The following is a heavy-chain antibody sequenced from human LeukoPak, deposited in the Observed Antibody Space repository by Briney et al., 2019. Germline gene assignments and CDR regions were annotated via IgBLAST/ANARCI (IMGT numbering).Heavy chain of an antibody. Sequence: GGSLRLSCAASGFTFSSYWMSWVRQAPGKGLEWVANIKQDGSEKYYVDSVKGRFTISRDNAKNSLYLQMNSLRAEDTAVYYCARDYGVSSGWYPYYYYGMDVWGKGTTVTVSS. V-gene: IGHV3-7*01. CDR2: IKQDGSEK. D-gene: IGHD6-19*01. J-gene: IGHJ6*04. CDR3: ARDYGVSSGWYPYYYYGMDV. CDR1: GFTFSSYW.